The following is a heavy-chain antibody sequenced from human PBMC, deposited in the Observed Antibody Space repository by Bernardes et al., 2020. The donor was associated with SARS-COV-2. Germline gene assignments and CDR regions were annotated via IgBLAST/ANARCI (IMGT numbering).Heavy chain of an antibody. J-gene: IGHJ6*02. Sequence: GGSLRLSCAASGFTFSSYEMNWVRQAPGKGLEWVSYISSSGSTIYYADSVKGRFTISRDNAKNSLYLQMNSLRAEDTAVYYCARDSVVRYFDWPLRYYGMDVWGQGTTVTVSS. CDR1: GFTFSSYE. D-gene: IGHD3-9*01. CDR3: ARDSVVRYFDWPLRYYGMDV. CDR2: ISSSGSTI. V-gene: IGHV3-48*03.